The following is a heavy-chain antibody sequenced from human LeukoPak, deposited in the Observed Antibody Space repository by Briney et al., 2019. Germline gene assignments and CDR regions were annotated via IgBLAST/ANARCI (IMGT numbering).Heavy chain of an antibody. V-gene: IGHV3-9*01. Sequence: PGGSLRLSCAASGFTFDDYAMHWVRQAPGKGLEWVSGISWNSGSIGYADSVKGRFTISRDNAKNSLYLQMNSLRAEDTALCYCATVAVAVHKGLVNDYWGQGTLVTVSS. CDR1: GFTFDDYA. J-gene: IGHJ4*02. CDR2: ISWNSGSI. D-gene: IGHD6-19*01. CDR3: ATVAVAVHKGLVNDY.